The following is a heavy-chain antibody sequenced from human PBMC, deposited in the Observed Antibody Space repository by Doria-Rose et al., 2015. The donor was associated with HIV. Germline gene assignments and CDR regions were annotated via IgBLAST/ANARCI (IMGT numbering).Heavy chain of an antibody. CDR2: ISWDSGAK. CDR3: AKAPIIGPKYYFYMDV. J-gene: IGHJ6*03. Sequence: VQLVQSGGGLVQPGRSLRLSCVGSGFSFESYAMHWVRLAPGKGLEWVAGISWDSGAKGNADSVEGRFTISRDNAKKSVYLEMRSLRPEDTAFYRCAKAPIIGPKYYFYMDVWGKGTSVTVSS. D-gene: IGHD3-3*01. CDR1: GFSFESYA. V-gene: IGHV3-9*01.